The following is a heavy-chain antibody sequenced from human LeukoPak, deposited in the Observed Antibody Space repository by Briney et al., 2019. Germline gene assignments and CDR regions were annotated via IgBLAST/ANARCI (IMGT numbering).Heavy chain of an antibody. CDR1: GGSISSSSYY. CDR2: IYYSGST. J-gene: IGHJ5*02. Sequence: SETLSLTCTVSGGSISSSSYYWSWIRRPPGKGLEWIGSIYYSGSTYYNPSLKSRVTISVDTSKNQFSLKLSSVTAADTAVYYCARGQYYVSPGWFDPWGQGTLVTVSS. CDR3: ARGQYYVSPGWFDP. V-gene: IGHV4-39*07. D-gene: IGHD3-10*02.